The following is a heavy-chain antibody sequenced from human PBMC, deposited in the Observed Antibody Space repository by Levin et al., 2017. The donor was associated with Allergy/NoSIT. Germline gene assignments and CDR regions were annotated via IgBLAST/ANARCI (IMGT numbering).Heavy chain of an antibody. CDR2: IRASGGST. V-gene: IGHV3-23*01. Sequence: GESLKISCAASGFTFSSYAMSWVRKAPGKGLEWASVIRASGGSTDYADSVKGRFTISRDNSKSTLYLQLNSLRDEDTAIYYCAKCGKYYSDSSGYSDYWGQGTLVTVSS. D-gene: IGHD3-22*01. J-gene: IGHJ4*02. CDR1: GFTFSSYA. CDR3: AKCGKYYSDSSGYSDY.